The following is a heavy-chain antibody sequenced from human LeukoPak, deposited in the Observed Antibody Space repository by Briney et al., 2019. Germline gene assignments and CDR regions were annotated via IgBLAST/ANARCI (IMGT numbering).Heavy chain of an antibody. CDR2: MSSDGIKT. V-gene: IGHV3-30*04. CDR3: AKDHAGSGRAFEY. J-gene: IGHJ4*02. D-gene: IGHD3-10*01. Sequence: GGSLRLSCATSGFTFRTTGVHWVRQAPGKGLEWVALMSSDGIKTYYADSVKGRFTVSRDSSKDILYLQMNSLRDDDTAMYYCAKDHAGSGRAFEYWGRGTRVTVSS. CDR1: GFTFRTTG.